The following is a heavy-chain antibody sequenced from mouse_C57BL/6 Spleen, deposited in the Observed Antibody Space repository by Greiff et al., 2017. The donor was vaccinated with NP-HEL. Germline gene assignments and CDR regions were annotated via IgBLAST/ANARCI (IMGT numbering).Heavy chain of an antibody. CDR2: IYPRDGST. J-gene: IGHJ3*01. Sequence: VQLQQSGPELVKPGASVKLSCKASGYTFTSYDINWVKQRPGQGLEWIGWIYPRDGSTKYNEKFKGKATLTVDTSSSTAYMELHSLTSEDSAVYFCARTREYGSSYVLPGFAYWGQGTLVTVSA. V-gene: IGHV1-85*01. CDR3: ARTREYGSSYVLPGFAY. D-gene: IGHD1-1*01. CDR1: GYTFTSYD.